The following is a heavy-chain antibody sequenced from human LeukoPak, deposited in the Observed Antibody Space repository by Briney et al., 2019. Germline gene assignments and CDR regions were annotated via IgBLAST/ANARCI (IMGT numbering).Heavy chain of an antibody. CDR1: GFAFSNYA. J-gene: IGHJ4*02. CDR3: ARDNYGSDY. D-gene: IGHD3-10*01. V-gene: IGHV3-30-3*01. Sequence: TGRSLRLSCVASGFAFSNYAMHWVRQAPGKGLEWVAFVSYDGTNKYYADSVMGRFTISRDNSENTLYLQMNSLRAEDTAVYYCARDNYGSDYWGQGTLVTVSS. CDR2: VSYDGTNK.